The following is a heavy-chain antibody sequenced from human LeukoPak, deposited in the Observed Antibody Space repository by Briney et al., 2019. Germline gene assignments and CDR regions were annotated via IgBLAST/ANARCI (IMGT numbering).Heavy chain of an antibody. D-gene: IGHD6-13*01. Sequence: PSQTLSLTCTVSGGSISSGGYYWSWIRQHPGKGLEWIGYIYYSGSTYYNPSLKSRVTISVDTSKNQFSLKLSSVTAADTAVYYCARGYSSSWYKSVAFWFYPWGQGTLVTVSS. CDR1: GGSISSGGYY. V-gene: IGHV4-31*03. J-gene: IGHJ5*02. CDR2: IYYSGST. CDR3: ARGYSSSWYKSVAFWFYP.